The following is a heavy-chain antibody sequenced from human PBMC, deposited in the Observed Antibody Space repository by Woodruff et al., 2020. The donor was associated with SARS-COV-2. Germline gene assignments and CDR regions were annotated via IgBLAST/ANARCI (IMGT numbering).Heavy chain of an antibody. CDR3: ARPLLRSDWSPFDY. V-gene: IGHV4-59*08. J-gene: IGHJ4*02. D-gene: IGHD3-10*02. Sequence: RVTISVDTSKNQFSLKLSSVTAADTAVYYCARPLLRSDWSPFDYWGQGTLVTVSS.